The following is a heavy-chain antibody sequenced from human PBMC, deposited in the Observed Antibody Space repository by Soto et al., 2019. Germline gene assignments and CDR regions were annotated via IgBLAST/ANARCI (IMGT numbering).Heavy chain of an antibody. V-gene: IGHV1-24*01. CDR1: GYTLTELS. J-gene: IGHJ6*02. CDR3: ATYSSSIGYYYYGMDV. D-gene: IGHD6-6*01. CDR2: FDPEDGET. Sequence: EASVKVSCKVSGYTLTELSMHWVRQAPGKGLEWMGGFDPEDGETIYAQKFQGRVTMTEDTSTDTAYMELSSLRSEDTALYYCATYSSSIGYYYYGMDVWGQGTTVTVSS.